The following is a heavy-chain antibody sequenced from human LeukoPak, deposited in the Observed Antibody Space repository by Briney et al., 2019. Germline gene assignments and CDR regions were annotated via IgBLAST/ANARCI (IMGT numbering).Heavy chain of an antibody. V-gene: IGHV4-59*01. J-gene: IGHJ4*02. CDR2: NYYIGST. Sequence: TSETLSLTCNVSGGSIGDYYWTWIRQFPGKGLEWIGYNYYIGSTNYNPSLKSRVTISVDTSNNQISLELKSVTAADTAVYYCARGASSWNNDYWGQGILVTVSS. CDR3: ARGASSWNNDY. D-gene: IGHD6-13*01. CDR1: GGSIGDYY.